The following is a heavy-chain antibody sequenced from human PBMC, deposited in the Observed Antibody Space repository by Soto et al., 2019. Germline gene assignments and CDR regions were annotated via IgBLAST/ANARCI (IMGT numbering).Heavy chain of an antibody. Sequence: KTSETLSLTCAVYGGSFSGYYWSWIRQPPGKGLEWIGEINHSGSTNYNPSLKSRVTISVDTSKNQFSLKLSSVTAADTAVYYCARGRFFWGYSYGTLDYWGQGTLVTVSS. D-gene: IGHD5-18*01. CDR2: INHSGST. CDR3: ARGRFFWGYSYGTLDY. CDR1: GGSFSGYY. J-gene: IGHJ4*02. V-gene: IGHV4-34*01.